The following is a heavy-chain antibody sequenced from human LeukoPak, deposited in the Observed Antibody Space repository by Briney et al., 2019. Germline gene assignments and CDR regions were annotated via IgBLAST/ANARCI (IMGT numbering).Heavy chain of an antibody. CDR3: ARGQQPFDY. CDR1: GLTVSSNY. CDR2: IHSGGST. V-gene: IGHV3-53*01. J-gene: IGHJ4*02. D-gene: IGHD6-13*01. Sequence: GGSLILSCAASGLTVSSNYMNWVRQAPGKGLEWVSVIHSGGSTYYADSVKGRFTISRDNSKNTLYLQMNSLRADDTAVYYCARGQQPFDYWGQGTLVTVSS.